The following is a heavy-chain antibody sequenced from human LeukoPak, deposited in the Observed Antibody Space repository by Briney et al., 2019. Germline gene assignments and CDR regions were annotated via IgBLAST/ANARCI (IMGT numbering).Heavy chain of an antibody. CDR1: GGSISSYY. CDR3: ATQRDHSDYVFDF. CDR2: ISHSGTT. J-gene: IGHJ4*02. D-gene: IGHD4-11*01. V-gene: IGHV4-59*01. Sequence: KPSETLSLTCTVSGGSISSYYWSWIRQSPGKGLEWIGYISHSGTTNYKSSLKSRVTISVDTSKKQFSLKLSSVTAADVAIYFCATQRDHSDYVFDFRGQGTLVTVSS.